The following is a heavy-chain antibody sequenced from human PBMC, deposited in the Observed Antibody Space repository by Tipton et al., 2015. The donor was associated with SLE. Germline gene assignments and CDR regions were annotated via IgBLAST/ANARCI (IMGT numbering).Heavy chain of an antibody. CDR1: GGSFSDYY. Sequence: LVQSSETLSLTCAVYGGSFSDYYWSWIRQPPGKGLEWIGEINHSGSTKYKPSLKSRVTISVDTSKKQFSLKLSSVTAADTAVYYCARLAGSNYGSGRDIWGQGTMVTVSS. V-gene: IGHV4-34*01. CDR3: ARLAGSNYGSGRDI. CDR2: INHSGST. D-gene: IGHD3-10*01. J-gene: IGHJ3*02.